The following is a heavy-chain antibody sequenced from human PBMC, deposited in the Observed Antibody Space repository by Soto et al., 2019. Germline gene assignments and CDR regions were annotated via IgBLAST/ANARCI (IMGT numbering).Heavy chain of an antibody. CDR1: EFSVSGNY. J-gene: IGHJ4*02. CDR2: IDSAGNT. Sequence: VGSLRLSCAASEFSVSGNYMSWVRQAPGKGLEWVSIIDSAGNTYYSDSVKGRFTISRDNFKNTLYLQMDSLRADDTAVYYCAGTYYYDNSHYSWLGFDCWGQGTLVTVSS. V-gene: IGHV3-53*01. D-gene: IGHD3-22*01. CDR3: AGTYYYDNSHYSWLGFDC.